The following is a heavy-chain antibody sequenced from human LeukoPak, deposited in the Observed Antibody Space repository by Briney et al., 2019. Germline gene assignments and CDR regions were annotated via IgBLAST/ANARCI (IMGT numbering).Heavy chain of an antibody. D-gene: IGHD6-13*01. CDR2: ISWNSGRI. CDR1: GFTFDDYA. V-gene: IGHV3-9*01. CDR3: AKDIAAGTKNYYYGMDV. Sequence: PGGSPRLSCAASGFTFDDYAMHWVRQAPGKGLEWVSGISWNSGRIGYADSVKGRFTISRDNAKNSLYLQMNSLRAEDTALYYCAKDIAAGTKNYYYGMDVWGQGTTVTVSS. J-gene: IGHJ6*02.